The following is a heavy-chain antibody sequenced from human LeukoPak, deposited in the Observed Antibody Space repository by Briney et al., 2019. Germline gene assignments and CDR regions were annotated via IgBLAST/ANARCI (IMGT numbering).Heavy chain of an antibody. Sequence: PGGSLRLSCAASGFTFDDCSMHWVRQAPGKGLEWVALISEDGGGTYYADSVKGRFTISRDNYEYFLYLQMNSLTTEDTALYYCVKDFSGYETYWGQGTLVTVSS. D-gene: IGHD5-12*01. V-gene: IGHV3-43*02. CDR3: VKDFSGYETY. J-gene: IGHJ4*02. CDR2: ISEDGGGT. CDR1: GFTFDDCS.